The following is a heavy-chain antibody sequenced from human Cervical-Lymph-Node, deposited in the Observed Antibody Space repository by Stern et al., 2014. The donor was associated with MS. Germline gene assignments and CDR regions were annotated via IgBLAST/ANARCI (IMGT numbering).Heavy chain of an antibody. CDR3: AKEIRRADSSPDY. CDR1: GFRFDLYA. D-gene: IGHD6-19*01. J-gene: IGHJ4*02. V-gene: IGHV3-9*01. Sequence: EVQLVESGGDLVQPGRSLRLSCAASGFRFDLYAMLWVRQVPGKGLEWVAGISWNSVSIGYAGSVKGRFTVSRDNVKNFLYLQMDSLRPEDTALYYCAKEIRRADSSPDYWGQGALVTVSS. CDR2: ISWNSVSI.